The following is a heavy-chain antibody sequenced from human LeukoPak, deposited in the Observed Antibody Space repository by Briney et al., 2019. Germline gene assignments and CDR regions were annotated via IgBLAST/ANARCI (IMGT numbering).Heavy chain of an antibody. D-gene: IGHD3-22*01. CDR3: ARDREISSRVRGYTFGMDV. J-gene: IGHJ6*02. V-gene: IGHV4-39*07. CDR2: IYTSGST. Sequence: SETLSLTCTVSGGSISSSSYYWGWIRQPPGKGLEWIGRIYTSGSTNYNPSLKSRVTMSVDTSKNQFSLKLSSVTAADTAVYYCARDREISSRVRGYTFGMDVWGQGTTVTVSS. CDR1: GGSISSSSYY.